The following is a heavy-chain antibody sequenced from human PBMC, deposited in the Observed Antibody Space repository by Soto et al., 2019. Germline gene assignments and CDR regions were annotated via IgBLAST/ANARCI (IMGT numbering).Heavy chain of an antibody. Sequence: APVKGYCTASGYTFTSYDIDWLRQATGQGLEWMGWMNPNSGNTGYAQKFQGRVTMTRNTSISTAYMELSSLRSEDTAVYYCATHYYDSSPRAFDIWGQGTMVTVSS. J-gene: IGHJ3*02. CDR3: ATHYYDSSPRAFDI. D-gene: IGHD3-22*01. CDR1: GYTFTSYD. V-gene: IGHV1-8*01. CDR2: MNPNSGNT.